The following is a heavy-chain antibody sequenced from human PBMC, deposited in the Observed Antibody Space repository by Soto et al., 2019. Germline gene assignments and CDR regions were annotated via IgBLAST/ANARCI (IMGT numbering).Heavy chain of an antibody. CDR3: AREYYGDYV. D-gene: IGHD4-17*01. Sequence: GGSLRLSCAASGFTFSSYGMHWVRQAPGKGLEWVAVISYDGSNKYYADSVKGRFTISRDNAKNTLYLQMNSLRAEDTAVYYCAREYYGDYVWGQGTLVTVSS. CDR1: GFTFSSYG. V-gene: IGHV3-30*03. CDR2: ISYDGSNK. J-gene: IGHJ4*02.